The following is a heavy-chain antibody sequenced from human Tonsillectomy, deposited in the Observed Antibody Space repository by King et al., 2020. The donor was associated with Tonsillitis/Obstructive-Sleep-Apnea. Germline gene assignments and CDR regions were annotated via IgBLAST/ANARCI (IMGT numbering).Heavy chain of an antibody. V-gene: IGHV3-21*01. D-gene: IGHD2-2*01. J-gene: IGHJ4*02. CDR2: ISSSSSYI. CDR3: ARDLFCSSTSCYALRDY. CDR1: GFTFSSYS. Sequence: QLVQSGGGLVKPGGSLRLSCAASGFTFSSYSMNWVRQAPGKGLEWVSSISSSSSYIYYADSVKGRFTISRDNAKNSLYLQMNSLRAEDTAGYYCARDLFCSSTSCYALRDYWGQGTLVTVSS.